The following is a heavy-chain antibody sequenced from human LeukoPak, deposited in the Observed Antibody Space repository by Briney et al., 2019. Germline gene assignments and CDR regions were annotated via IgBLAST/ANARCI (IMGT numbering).Heavy chain of an antibody. J-gene: IGHJ6*03. CDR2: IYYSGNT. V-gene: IGHV4-39*07. D-gene: IGHD2-15*01. CDR1: GDSISTSNSY. Sequence: SETLSLTCTVSGDSISTSNSYWGWIRQPPGKGLEWIGSIYYSGNTYYNASLKSRVTISVDTSKNQFSLKLSSVTAADTAVYYCARGYCSGGSCYSYYYYNYMDVWGKGTTVTVSS. CDR3: ARGYCSGGSCYSYYYYNYMDV.